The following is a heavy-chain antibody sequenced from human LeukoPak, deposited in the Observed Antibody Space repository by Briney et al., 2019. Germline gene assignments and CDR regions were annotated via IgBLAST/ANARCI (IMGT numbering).Heavy chain of an antibody. CDR1: GYTFTGYY. CDR2: INPNSGGT. Sequence: ASVKVSCKASGYTFTGYYMHWVRQAPGQGLEWMGWINPNSGGTNYAQKFQGRVTMTRDTSISTAYMELSRLRSDDTAVYYCARSPLQVLRYFDWFTPDASFDIWGQGTMVTVSS. J-gene: IGHJ3*02. D-gene: IGHD3-9*01. CDR3: ARSPLQVLRYFDWFTPDASFDI. V-gene: IGHV1-2*02.